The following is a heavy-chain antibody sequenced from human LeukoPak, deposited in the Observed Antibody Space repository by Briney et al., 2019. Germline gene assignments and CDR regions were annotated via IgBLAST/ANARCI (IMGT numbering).Heavy chain of an antibody. V-gene: IGHV3-48*03. D-gene: IGHD1-26*01. CDR1: GFTFSSYE. J-gene: IGHJ3*02. Sequence: GGSLRLSCAASGFTFSSYEMNWVRQAPGKGLEWVSYISSSGSTIYYADSVKGRFTISRDNAKNSLYLQMNSLRAEDTAVYYCARDHIVGATIVAFDIWGQGTMVTVSS. CDR2: ISSSGSTI. CDR3: ARDHIVGATIVAFDI.